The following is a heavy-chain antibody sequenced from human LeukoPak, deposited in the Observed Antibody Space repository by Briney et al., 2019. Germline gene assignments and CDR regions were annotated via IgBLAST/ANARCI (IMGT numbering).Heavy chain of an antibody. CDR2: ISSSSSYI. CDR3: ARVVAVAGGAFDI. Sequence: GGSLRLSCAASGFTFSSYSMNWVRQAPGKGLEWVSSISSSSSYIYYADSVKGRFTISRDNAKNSLYLQMNSLRAEDTAMYYCARVVAVAGGAFDIWGLGTMVTVSS. J-gene: IGHJ3*02. V-gene: IGHV3-21*01. D-gene: IGHD6-19*01. CDR1: GFTFSSYS.